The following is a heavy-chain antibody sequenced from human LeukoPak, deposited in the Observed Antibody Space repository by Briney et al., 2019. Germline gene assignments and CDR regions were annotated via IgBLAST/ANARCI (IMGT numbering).Heavy chain of an antibody. Sequence: PGRSLRLSCAASGFTFDDSAMHWVRQGPGKGLEWVSGISWNSGSIVYADSVKGRFTISRDNAKNSLFLQMNSLRAEDTALYYCVKGAGRPIYYYGVDVWGQGTTVTVSS. CDR1: GFTFDDSA. J-gene: IGHJ6*02. CDR3: VKGAGRPIYYYGVDV. D-gene: IGHD2-15*01. V-gene: IGHV3-9*01. CDR2: ISWNSGSI.